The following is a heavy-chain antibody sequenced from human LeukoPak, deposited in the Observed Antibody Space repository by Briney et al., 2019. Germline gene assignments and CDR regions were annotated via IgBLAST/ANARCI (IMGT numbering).Heavy chain of an antibody. V-gene: IGHV3-49*04. CDR3: TRGELLIDY. Sequence: GGSLRLSCTASGFTFGDYVMSWVRQAPGKGLEWVGFVRSKAYGGTTEYAASVKGGFTISRDDSKSIAYLQMNSLKTEDTAVYYCTRGELLIDYWGQGTLVTVSS. CDR1: GFTFGDYV. J-gene: IGHJ4*02. D-gene: IGHD1-26*01. CDR2: VRSKAYGGTT.